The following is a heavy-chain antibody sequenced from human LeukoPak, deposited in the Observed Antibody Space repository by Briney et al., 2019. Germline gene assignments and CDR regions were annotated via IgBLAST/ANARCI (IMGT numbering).Heavy chain of an antibody. CDR2: ISYDGSNK. Sequence: GGSLRLSCAASGFTFSSYGMHWVRQAPGKGLEWVAVISYDGSNKYYADSVKGRFTISRDNAKNSLYLQMNSLRAEDTAVYYCATFPDQGFDYWGQGTLVTVSS. D-gene: IGHD2/OR15-2a*01. CDR1: GFTFSSYG. V-gene: IGHV3-30*03. CDR3: ATFPDQGFDY. J-gene: IGHJ4*02.